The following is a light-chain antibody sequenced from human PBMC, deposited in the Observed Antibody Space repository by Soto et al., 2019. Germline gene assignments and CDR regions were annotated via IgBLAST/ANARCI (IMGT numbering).Light chain of an antibody. Sequence: QSALTQPRSVSGSPGQSVTISCTGTSSDVGGYNYVSWYQQHPGKAPKLMIYDVSKRPSGVPDRFSGSKSGNTASLTISGLQAEDEADYYCCSYAGSYPSYVFGTGTKVTV. CDR3: CSYAGSYPSYV. CDR2: DVS. CDR1: SSDVGGYNY. V-gene: IGLV2-11*01. J-gene: IGLJ1*01.